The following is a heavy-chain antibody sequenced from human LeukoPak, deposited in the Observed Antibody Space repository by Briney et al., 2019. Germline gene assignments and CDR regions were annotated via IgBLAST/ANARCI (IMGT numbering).Heavy chain of an antibody. CDR2: ISAYNGHT. D-gene: IGHD2-2*01. J-gene: IGHJ3*02. CDR3: ARGYCSSTSCYDDAFDI. CDR1: GYTFTSYG. V-gene: IGHV1-18*01. Sequence: ASVKVSCKASGYTFTSYGITWVRQAPGQRLEWMGWISAYNGHTKYAQKLQGRVTMTTDTSTSTAYMELSSLRSDDTAMYYCARGYCSSTSCYDDAFDIWGQGTMVTVSS.